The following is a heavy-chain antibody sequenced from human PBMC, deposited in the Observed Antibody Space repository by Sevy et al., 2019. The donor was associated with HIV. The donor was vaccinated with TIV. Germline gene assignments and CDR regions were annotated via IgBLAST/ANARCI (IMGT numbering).Heavy chain of an antibody. J-gene: IGHJ4*02. V-gene: IGHV1-24*01. Sequence: ASVKVSCKVSGYTLTELSMHWVRQAPGKGLEWMGSFDPEDGETIYAQNFQGRVTMTEDRSIDTAYMELSSLRSEDTAVYYCVTTKDYYDSSGYPFDYWGQGTLVTVSS. CDR2: FDPEDGET. CDR1: GYTLTELS. CDR3: VTTKDYYDSSGYPFDY. D-gene: IGHD3-22*01.